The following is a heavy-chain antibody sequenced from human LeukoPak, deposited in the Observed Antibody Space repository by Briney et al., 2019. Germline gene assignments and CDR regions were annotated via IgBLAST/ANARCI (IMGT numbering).Heavy chain of an antibody. CDR1: GYTLTSYY. D-gene: IGHD6-13*01. CDR3: ARVRQQLVDY. V-gene: IGHV1-46*01. Sequence: ASVKVSCKASGYTLTSYYMHWVRQAPGQGLEWMGVINPSGGSTSYAQNFQGRVTMTRDTSTSTVYMELSSLGSEDTAVYYCARVRQQLVDYWGQGTLVTVSS. J-gene: IGHJ4*02. CDR2: INPSGGST.